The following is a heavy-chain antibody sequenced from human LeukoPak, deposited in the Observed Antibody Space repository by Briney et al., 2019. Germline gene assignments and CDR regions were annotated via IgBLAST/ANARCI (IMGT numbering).Heavy chain of an antibody. J-gene: IGHJ3*02. V-gene: IGHV3-21*01. CDR3: ARDLSYSSSWYLDAFDI. D-gene: IGHD6-13*01. CDR1: GFSFSSYN. CDR2: ITTSSSYT. Sequence: GGSLRLSCEASGFSFSSYNMDWVRQTPGKGLEWISSITTSSSYTFYADSVKGRFTISRDNARNSLYLQMNSLTAEDTAVYYCARDLSYSSSWYLDAFDIWGQGTMVTVSS.